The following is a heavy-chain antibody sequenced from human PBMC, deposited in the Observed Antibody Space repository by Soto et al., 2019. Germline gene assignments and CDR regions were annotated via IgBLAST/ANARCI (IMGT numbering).Heavy chain of an antibody. CDR1: GFTFSSYG. D-gene: IGHD3-10*01. V-gene: IGHV3-21*05. CDR2: ISSTSNYR. J-gene: IGHJ4*02. CDR3: ARDRDAYGHGFFDY. Sequence: GGSLRLSCAASGFTFSSYGMHWIRQAPGKGLEWVSEISSTSNYRNYADSVKGRFTVSRENANNTLYLEMNNLRAEDTAVYFCARDRDAYGHGFFDYWGQGALVTVSS.